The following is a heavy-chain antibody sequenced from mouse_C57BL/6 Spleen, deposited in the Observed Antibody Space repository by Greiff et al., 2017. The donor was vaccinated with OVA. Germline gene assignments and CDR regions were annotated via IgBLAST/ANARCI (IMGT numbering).Heavy chain of an antibody. D-gene: IGHD2-2*01. CDR2: IDPETGGT. CDR1: GYTFTDYE. V-gene: IGHV1-15*01. Sequence: VQLQQSGAELVRPGASVTLSCKASGYTFTDYEMHWVKQTPVHVLEWIGAIDPETGGTAYNQKFKGKAILTADKSSSTAYMELRSLTSEDSAVYYCTREGGYDGDYYAMDYWGQGTSVTVSS. CDR3: TREGGYDGDYYAMDY. J-gene: IGHJ4*01.